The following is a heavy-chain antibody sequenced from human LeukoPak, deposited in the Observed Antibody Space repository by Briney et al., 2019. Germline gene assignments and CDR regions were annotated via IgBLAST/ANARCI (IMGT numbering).Heavy chain of an antibody. CDR1: GGSISSSSYY. V-gene: IGHV4-39*01. CDR3: ASPLWFGELSRDY. D-gene: IGHD3-10*01. J-gene: IGHJ4*02. Sequence: SETLSLTCTVSGGSISSSSYYWGWIRQPPGKGLEWIGSIYYNGSTYYNPSLKSRVTISVDTSKNQFSLKLSSVTAADTAVYYCASPLWFGELSRDYWGQGTLVTVSS. CDR2: IYYNGST.